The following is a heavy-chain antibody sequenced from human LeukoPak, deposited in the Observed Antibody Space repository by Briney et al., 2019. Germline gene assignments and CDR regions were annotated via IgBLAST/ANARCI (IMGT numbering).Heavy chain of an antibody. CDR2: IYHSGSA. Sequence: SETLSLTCSVSRYSISSGYYWAWIRQPPGKGLEWIGSIYHSGSAYYNASLKSRVTISVDTSKNQFSLELPSVTAADTAVYYCARRTELLWFGESMYYFDYWGQGTLVTVSS. J-gene: IGHJ4*02. D-gene: IGHD3-10*01. CDR3: ARRTELLWFGESMYYFDY. CDR1: RYSISSGYY. V-gene: IGHV4-38-2*02.